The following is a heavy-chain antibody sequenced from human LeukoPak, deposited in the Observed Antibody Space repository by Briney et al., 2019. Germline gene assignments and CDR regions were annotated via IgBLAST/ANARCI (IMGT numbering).Heavy chain of an antibody. J-gene: IGHJ4*02. D-gene: IGHD3-10*01. CDR3: AREVYGSGSSFDY. CDR1: GFTFSSYE. CDR2: ISSSGSTI. V-gene: IGHV3-48*03. Sequence: PGGSLGLSCAASGFTFSSYEMNWVRQAPGKGLEWVSYISSSGSTIYYADSVKGRFTISTDNAKNSLYLQMNSLRAEDTAVYYCAREVYGSGSSFDYWGQGTLVTVSS.